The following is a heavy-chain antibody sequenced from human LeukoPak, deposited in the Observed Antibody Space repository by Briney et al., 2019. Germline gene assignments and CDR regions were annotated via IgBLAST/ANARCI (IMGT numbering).Heavy chain of an antibody. CDR1: GCTFSSYA. CDR3: AMGSGENWFDP. D-gene: IGHD3-10*01. Sequence: EASVKVSCKASGCTFSSYAISWVRQAPGQGLEWMGRINPIFGTANYAQKFQGSVTITTDESTSTAYMELSSLRSEDTAVYYCAMGSGENWFDPWGQGTLVTVSS. CDR2: INPIFGTA. J-gene: IGHJ5*02. V-gene: IGHV1-69*05.